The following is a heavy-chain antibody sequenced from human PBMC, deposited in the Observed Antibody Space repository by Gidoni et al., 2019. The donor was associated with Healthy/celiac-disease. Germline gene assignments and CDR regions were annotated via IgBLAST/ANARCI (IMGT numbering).Heavy chain of an antibody. D-gene: IGHD2-15*01. CDR2: IWYEGSNK. CDR3: ARDRQYCSGGSCYHLGY. V-gene: IGHV3-33*01. Sequence: LEWVAVIWYEGSNKYYADSVKGRFTISRDKSKNTLYLQMNSLRAEDTAVYYCARDRQYCSGGSCYHLGYWGQETLVTVSS. J-gene: IGHJ4*02.